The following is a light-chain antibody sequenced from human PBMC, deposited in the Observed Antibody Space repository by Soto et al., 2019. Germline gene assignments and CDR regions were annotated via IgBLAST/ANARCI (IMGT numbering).Light chain of an antibody. Sequence: QSALTQPASVSGSPGQSITISCTGTSSDIGGYKYVSWYQQHPGKAPKLMIYDVSNRPSGVSDRFSGSKSGNTASLTISGLQSDDEADYYCDSYTSSSSYVFGTGTKVT. J-gene: IGLJ1*01. V-gene: IGLV2-14*01. CDR1: SSDIGGYKY. CDR2: DVS. CDR3: DSYTSSSSYV.